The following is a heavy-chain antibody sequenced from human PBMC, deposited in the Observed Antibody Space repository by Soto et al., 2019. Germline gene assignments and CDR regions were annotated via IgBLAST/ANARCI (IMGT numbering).Heavy chain of an antibody. D-gene: IGHD1-7*01. Sequence: AXGTLSLTCAVSGGPFTSNNWWTCVRQPPGQGLEWIGEIYRTGSTDYNPSLKSRVTISLDKSENQFSLKVTSLTAADTAVYYCASRDPGTSVDYWGQGTLVTVSS. J-gene: IGHJ4*02. CDR2: IYRTGST. CDR1: GGPFTSNNW. CDR3: ASRDPGTSVDY. V-gene: IGHV4-4*02.